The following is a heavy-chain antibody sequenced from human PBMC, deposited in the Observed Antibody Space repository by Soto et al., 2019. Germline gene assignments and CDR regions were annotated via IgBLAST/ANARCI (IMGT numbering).Heavy chain of an antibody. CDR2: IVPLLRIT. J-gene: IGHJ5*02. CDR1: GDTSTIYT. Sequence: QVQLVQSGAEVKKPGASLRVSCETSGDTSTIYTITWVRQAPGQGLQWMGRIVPLLRITNYAQEFQGRLTITADSSTSSAHLELASLPSEATAVYYCATDKFGAGRVGVHSWGQGTLVIVSS. CDR3: ATDKFGAGRVGVHS. V-gene: IGHV1-69*08. D-gene: IGHD3-10*01.